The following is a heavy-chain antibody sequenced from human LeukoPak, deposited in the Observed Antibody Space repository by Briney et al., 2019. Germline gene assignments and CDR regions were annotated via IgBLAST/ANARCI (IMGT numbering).Heavy chain of an antibody. D-gene: IGHD6-19*01. CDR1: GFTFSSYE. CDR2: ISSSGSTI. V-gene: IGHV3-48*03. J-gene: IGHJ6*03. Sequence: GGSLRLSCAASGFTFSSYEMNWVRQAPGKGLEWVSYISSSGSTIYYADSVKGRFTISRDNAKNSLYLQMNSLRAEDTAVYYCARVSGSSGWYRDYYYYYMDVWGKGTTVTVSS. CDR3: ARVSGSSGWYRDYYYYYMDV.